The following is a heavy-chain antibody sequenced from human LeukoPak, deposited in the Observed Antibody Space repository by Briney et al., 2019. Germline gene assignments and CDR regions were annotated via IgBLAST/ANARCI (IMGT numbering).Heavy chain of an antibody. V-gene: IGHV1-2*02. D-gene: IGHD3-10*01. J-gene: IGHJ4*02. CDR2: INPNSGGT. CDR1: GYTFTGYY. CDR3: VRRPTRVLSPLDY. Sequence: GASVKVSCKASGYTFTGYYMHWVRQAPGQGLEWMGWINPNSGGTNYAQKFQGRVTMTRDTSISTAYMELSRLRSDDTAVYYCVRRPTRVLSPLDYWGQGTLVTVSS.